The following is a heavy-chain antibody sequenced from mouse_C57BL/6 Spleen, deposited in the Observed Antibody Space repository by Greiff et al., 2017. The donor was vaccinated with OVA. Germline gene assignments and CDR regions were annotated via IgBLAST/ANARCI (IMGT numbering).Heavy chain of an antibody. Sequence: EVKLMESGGGLVKPGGSLKLSCAASGFTFSDYGMHWVRQAPEKGLEWVAYISSGSSTIYYADTVKGRFTISRDNAKNTLFLQMTSLRSEDTAMYYCASGITTVVGDYWGQGTTLTVSS. CDR3: ASGITTVVGDY. CDR1: GFTFSDYG. J-gene: IGHJ2*01. D-gene: IGHD1-1*01. V-gene: IGHV5-17*01. CDR2: ISSGSSTI.